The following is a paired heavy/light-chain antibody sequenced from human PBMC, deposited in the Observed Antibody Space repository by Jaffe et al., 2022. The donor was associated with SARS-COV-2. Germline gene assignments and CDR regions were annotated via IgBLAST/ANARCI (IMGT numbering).Light chain of an antibody. CDR3: QQYYHALRT. Sequence: DIVVTQSPDSLAVSLGERATINCKSSQSVLFSSNNKNYLAWFQQKPGQPPKLLIYWASTRESGVPDRFSGSGSGTDFTLTISSLQAEDVAVYYCQQYYHALRTFGQGTKVEIK. CDR2: WAS. J-gene: IGKJ1*01. CDR1: QSVLFSSNNKNY. V-gene: IGKV4-1*01.
Heavy chain of an antibody. CDR1: GFTFSGHG. V-gene: IGHV3-30*03. CDR2: ISHDGSDK. J-gene: IGHJ4*02. CDR3: ARDFSPRGDSD. D-gene: IGHD2-21*02. Sequence: QVQLVESGGAVVQPGRSLRLSCAASGFTFSGHGLHWVRQAPGKGLEWVAFISHDGSDKYYADSVKGRFTISRDNSKNTLYLQMNSLRPEDTAVYYCARDFSPRGDSDWGQGTLVTVSS.